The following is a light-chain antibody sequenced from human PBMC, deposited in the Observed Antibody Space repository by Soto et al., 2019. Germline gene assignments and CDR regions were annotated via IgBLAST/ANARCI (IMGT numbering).Light chain of an antibody. Sequence: EIVMTQSPATLSVSPGERATLSCRTSQSVSSSLAWYQQKPGQAPSLLIYGASTRATGIPARFSGSGSGTEFTLTISSLQPDDFATYYCQHYNSYSEAFGQGTKVDIK. V-gene: IGKV3-15*01. CDR1: QSVSSS. CDR3: QHYNSYSEA. J-gene: IGKJ1*01. CDR2: GAS.